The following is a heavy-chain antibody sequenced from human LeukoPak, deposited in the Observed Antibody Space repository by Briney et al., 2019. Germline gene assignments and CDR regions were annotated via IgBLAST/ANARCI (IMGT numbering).Heavy chain of an antibody. V-gene: IGHV4-59*08. J-gene: IGHJ4*02. D-gene: IGHD6-13*01. CDR3: AGSDSSSWYWY. Sequence: SETLSLTCTVSGGSISSYYWSWIRQPPGKGLEWIGYIYYSGSTNYNPSLKSRVTISVDTSKNQFSLKLSSVTAADTAVYYCAGSDSSSWYWYWGQGTLVTVSS. CDR2: IYYSGST. CDR1: GGSISSYY.